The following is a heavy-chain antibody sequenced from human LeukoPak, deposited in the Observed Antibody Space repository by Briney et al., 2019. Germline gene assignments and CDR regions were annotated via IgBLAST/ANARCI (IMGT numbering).Heavy chain of an antibody. D-gene: IGHD3-10*01. Sequence: SGGSLRLSCAASGFIFSDYYMTWIRQAPGKGLEWVSYVTSSGGHMYYADSAKGRFTISRDNAKNSLYLQMNSLRAEDTAVYYCARAGIGYYYYMDVWGKGTTVTVSS. V-gene: IGHV3-11*04. J-gene: IGHJ6*03. CDR2: VTSSGGHM. CDR1: GFIFSDYY. CDR3: ARAGIGYYYYMDV.